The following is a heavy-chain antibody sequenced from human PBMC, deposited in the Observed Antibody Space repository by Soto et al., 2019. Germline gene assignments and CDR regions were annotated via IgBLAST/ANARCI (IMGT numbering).Heavy chain of an antibody. Sequence: PGESLKISCKGSGYSFTSYWIGWVRQMPGKGLEWMGIIYPGDSDTRYSPSFQGQVTISADKSISTAYLQWSSLKASDTAMYYCARLPARYGSGSYSHYFDYWGQGTLVTVS. V-gene: IGHV5-51*01. D-gene: IGHD3-10*01. CDR1: GYSFTSYW. J-gene: IGHJ4*02. CDR2: IYPGDSDT. CDR3: ARLPARYGSGSYSHYFDY.